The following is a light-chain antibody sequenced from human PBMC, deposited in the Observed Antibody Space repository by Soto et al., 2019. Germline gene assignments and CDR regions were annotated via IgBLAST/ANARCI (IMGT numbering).Light chain of an antibody. CDR2: SND. J-gene: IGLJ3*02. Sequence: QSVLTQPPSTSGTPGQRVTISCSGSSSNIGTNTVNWYQQVPGTAPKLLIYSNDQRPSGVPDRFSGSKSGTSVSLAISGLESEDAADYCCAAWDARLNGVVFGGGTKLTVL. CDR1: SSNIGTNT. CDR3: AAWDARLNGVV. V-gene: IGLV1-44*01.